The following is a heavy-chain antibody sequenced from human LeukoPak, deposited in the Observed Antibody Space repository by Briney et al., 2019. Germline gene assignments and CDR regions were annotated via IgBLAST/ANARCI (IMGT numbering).Heavy chain of an antibody. D-gene: IGHD1-26*01. CDR2: IYYSGST. V-gene: IGHV4-59*08. CDR1: GGSISSYY. Sequence: SETLSLTCTVSGGSISSYYWSWIRQPPGKGLEWIGYIYYSGSTNYNPSLKSRVTISVDTSKNQFSLKLSSVTAADTAVYYCARHSPGSHNWYFDLWGRGTLVTVSS. J-gene: IGHJ2*01. CDR3: ARHSPGSHNWYFDL.